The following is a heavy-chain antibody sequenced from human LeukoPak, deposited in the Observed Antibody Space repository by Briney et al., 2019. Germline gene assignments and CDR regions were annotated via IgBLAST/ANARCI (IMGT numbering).Heavy chain of an antibody. V-gene: IGHV3-33*06. CDR3: AKASGSTDYYYYMDV. Sequence: AGGSLRLSCAASGFTFSSYGMHWVRQAPGKGLEWVAVIWYDGSNKYYADSVKGRFTISRDNSKNTLYLQMNSLRAEDTAVYYCAKASGSTDYYYYMDVWGKGTTVTVSS. D-gene: IGHD1-7*01. J-gene: IGHJ6*03. CDR1: GFTFSSYG. CDR2: IWYDGSNK.